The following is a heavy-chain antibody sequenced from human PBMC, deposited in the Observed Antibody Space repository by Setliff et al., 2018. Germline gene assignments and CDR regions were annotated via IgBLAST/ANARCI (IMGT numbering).Heavy chain of an antibody. D-gene: IGHD2-15*01. J-gene: IGHJ4*02. CDR3: ARSFSRSEKFLLDY. CDR1: GGSFSGYY. Sequence: SETLSLTCAVYGGSFSGYYWSWIRQPPGKRLEWIGEILHSGNINYNPSLKSRVTISMDTSKDQFSLKVNSVTAADTAVYYCARSFSRSEKFLLDYWGQGALVTVSS. V-gene: IGHV4-34*12. CDR2: ILHSGNI.